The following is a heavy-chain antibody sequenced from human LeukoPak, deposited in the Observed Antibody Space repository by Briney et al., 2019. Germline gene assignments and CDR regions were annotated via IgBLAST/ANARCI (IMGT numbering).Heavy chain of an antibody. Sequence: ASVKVSCKASGYTFTTYDINWVRQATGQGLEWMGWMNLNSGNTGYAQEFQGRVTMTRNTSISTAFMELSGLRSEDTAVYFCAGRNTAMVAGLDYWGQGSLVTVSS. CDR1: GYTFTTYD. D-gene: IGHD5-18*01. J-gene: IGHJ4*02. CDR3: AGRNTAMVAGLDY. V-gene: IGHV1-8*01. CDR2: MNLNSGNT.